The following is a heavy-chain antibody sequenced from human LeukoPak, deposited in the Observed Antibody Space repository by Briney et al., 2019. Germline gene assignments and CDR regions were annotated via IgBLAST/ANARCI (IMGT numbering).Heavy chain of an antibody. J-gene: IGHJ1*01. CDR2: IKSDGRT. CDR3: ARAPSEIGGYYPEYFRH. D-gene: IGHD3-22*01. V-gene: IGHV3-74*01. CDR1: GFTLSSYW. Sequence: GGSLRLSCAASGFTLSSYWMHWVRQAPGKGLVWVSRIKSDGRTNYADSVKGRFTISRDNAKNTVSLQMNSLRAEHTGVYYCARAPSEIGGYYPEYFRHWGQGTLVIVSS.